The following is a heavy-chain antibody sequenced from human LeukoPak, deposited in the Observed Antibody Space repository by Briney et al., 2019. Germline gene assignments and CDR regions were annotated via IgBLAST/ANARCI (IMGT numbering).Heavy chain of an antibody. J-gene: IGHJ6*02. V-gene: IGHV3-9*01. CDR3: ARGSGGDYRDYYYYGMDV. Sequence: SLRLSCAASGFTFDDYAMHWFRQAPAKGLVWVSGISWNSGSIGYADSVKGRFTISRDNAKNSLYLQMNSLRAEDTALYYCARGSGGDYRDYYYYGMDVWGQGTTVTVSS. CDR2: ISWNSGSI. CDR1: GFTFDDYA. D-gene: IGHD4-17*01.